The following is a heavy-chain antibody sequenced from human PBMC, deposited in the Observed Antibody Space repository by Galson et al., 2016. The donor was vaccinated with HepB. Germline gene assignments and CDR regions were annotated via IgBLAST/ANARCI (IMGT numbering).Heavy chain of an antibody. CDR2: ISGHNGYT. V-gene: IGHV1-18*01. J-gene: IGHJ2*01. CDR3: ARGRATYDSSGYYRNPYFYFDL. Sequence: SVKVSCKASGYTFNNYGLIWVRKAPGQGLEWMGWISGHNGYTNYAQKFQGRVTITADESTSTAYMELSSLRSEDTAVYYCARGRATYDSSGYYRNPYFYFDLWGRGTLVTVSS. D-gene: IGHD3-22*01. CDR1: GYTFNNYG.